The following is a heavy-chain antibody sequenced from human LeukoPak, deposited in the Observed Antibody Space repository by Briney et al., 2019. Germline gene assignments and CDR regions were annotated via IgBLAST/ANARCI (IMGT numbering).Heavy chain of an antibody. Sequence: PGGSLRLSCAASGFTFSSYGMHWVRQAPGKGLEWVAVIWYDGSNKYYADSVKGRFTISRDNSKNTLYLQMNSLRAEDTAVYYCAKRASYYYDSSGYFYWGQGTLVTVSS. D-gene: IGHD3-22*01. J-gene: IGHJ4*02. V-gene: IGHV3-33*06. CDR2: IWYDGSNK. CDR1: GFTFSSYG. CDR3: AKRASYYYDSSGYFY.